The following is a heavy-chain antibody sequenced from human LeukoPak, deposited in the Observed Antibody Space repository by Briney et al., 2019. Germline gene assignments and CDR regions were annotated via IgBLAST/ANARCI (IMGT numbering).Heavy chain of an antibody. J-gene: IGHJ4*02. V-gene: IGHV1-18*01. CDR2: ISAYNGDT. Sequence: SVTVSCKACRYTLTTYRIHWVRQPPAQGVEWMGRISAYNGDTNYAQKFQGRVTMTTDTSTSTAYMELRSLRSDDTAVYYCARDGNWGCDYWGQGTLVTLSS. CDR1: RYTLTTYR. D-gene: IGHD7-27*01. CDR3: ARDGNWGCDY.